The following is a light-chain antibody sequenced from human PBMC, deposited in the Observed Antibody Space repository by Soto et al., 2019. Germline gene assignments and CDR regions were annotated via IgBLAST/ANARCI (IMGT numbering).Light chain of an antibody. CDR1: QSVSNW. CDR3: QQYNSYSPT. J-gene: IGKJ1*01. CDR2: KAS. V-gene: IGKV1-5*03. Sequence: DIQMTQSPSTLSASVGERVTITFRASQSVSNWLAWYQQKXGKAPKXXIYKASSLESGVPSRFSGSGAGTECTLPISSLQPDDVETDDCQQYNSYSPTFGQGTKVDI.